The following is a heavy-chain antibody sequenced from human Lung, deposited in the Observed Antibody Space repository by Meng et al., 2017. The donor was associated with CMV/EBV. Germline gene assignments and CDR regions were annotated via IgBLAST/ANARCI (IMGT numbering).Heavy chain of an antibody. CDR1: GFTFRSHA. CDR3: ARGGMGHEYHFDY. CDR2: ISYDGSNK. D-gene: IGHD2-2*01. V-gene: IGHV3-30-3*01. Sequence: GESLKISCAASGFTFRSHAIHWVRQAPGKGLEWVAFISYDGSNKYYPDSVKGRFTISRDNSKYTLYLQMNSLRPEDTAIYYCARGGMGHEYHFDYWGQGTXV. J-gene: IGHJ4*02.